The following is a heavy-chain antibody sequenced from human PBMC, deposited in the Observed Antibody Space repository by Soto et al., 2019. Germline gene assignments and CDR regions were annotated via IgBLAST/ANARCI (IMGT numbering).Heavy chain of an antibody. D-gene: IGHD2-2*01. CDR3: ARETRLRAAPFDY. Sequence: GASVKVSCKTSGYTFTNYALHWVRQAPGQRLEWMGWINAGNGNTKCSQKFQGRVTIARDTSASTVYMELSSLRSEDTSVYYCARETRLRAAPFDYWGQGTLVTVSS. CDR1: GYTFTNYA. J-gene: IGHJ4*02. V-gene: IGHV1-3*01. CDR2: INAGNGNT.